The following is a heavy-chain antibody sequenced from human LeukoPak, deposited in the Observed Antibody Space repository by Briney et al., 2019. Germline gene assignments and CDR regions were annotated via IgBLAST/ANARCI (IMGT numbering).Heavy chain of an antibody. Sequence: SGGSLRLSCAASGFTFTSYWMHWVRHAPGKGLVWVSRIKSDESTRDYADFVKGRFTISRDNARNTVYLQMNSLIAEDTAVYYCARGLRDRYGMDVWGQGTTVTVSS. D-gene: IGHD5-12*01. J-gene: IGHJ6*02. CDR1: GFTFTSYW. CDR2: IKSDESTR. V-gene: IGHV3-74*01. CDR3: ARGLRDRYGMDV.